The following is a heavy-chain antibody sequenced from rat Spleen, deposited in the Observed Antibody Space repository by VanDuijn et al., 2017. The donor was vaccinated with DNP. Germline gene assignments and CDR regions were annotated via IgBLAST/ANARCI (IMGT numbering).Heavy chain of an antibody. CDR2: ISYNGGTP. CDR3: ARHRTIMPYYYAMDA. J-gene: IGHJ4*01. Sequence: EVQLVESGGGLVQPGRSLKLSCAASGITFSDYYMAWVRQAPAKGLEWVATISYNGGTPYYRDSVKGRFTISRDNAQSTLYLQMDSLRSEDTATYYCARHRTIMPYYYAMDAWGQGASVTVSS. V-gene: IGHV5-7*01. D-gene: IGHD1-12*01. CDR1: GITFSDYY.